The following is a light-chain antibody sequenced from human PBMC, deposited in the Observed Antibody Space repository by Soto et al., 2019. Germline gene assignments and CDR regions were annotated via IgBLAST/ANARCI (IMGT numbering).Light chain of an antibody. Sequence: QSALTQPASMSGSPGQSITISCTGTSSDVGSYNLVSWYQQHPGKAPKLMIYEVSKRPSGVSNRFSGSKSGNTASLTISGLQAEDEADYYCCSYAGSSTFEFGGGTKLTVL. CDR2: EVS. V-gene: IGLV2-23*02. CDR1: SSDVGSYNL. J-gene: IGLJ2*01. CDR3: CSYAGSSTFE.